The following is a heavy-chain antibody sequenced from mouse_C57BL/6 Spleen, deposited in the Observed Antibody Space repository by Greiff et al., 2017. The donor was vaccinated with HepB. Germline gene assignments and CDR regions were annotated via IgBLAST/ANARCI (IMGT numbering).Heavy chain of an antibody. V-gene: IGHV5-17*01. D-gene: IGHD2-5*01. Sequence: EVKLMESGGGLVKPGGSLKLSCAASGFTFSDYGMHWVRQAPEKGLEWVAYISSGSSTIYYADTVKGRFTISRDNAKNTLFLQMTSLRSEDTAMYYCARRSNYHFDYWGQGTTLTVSS. CDR1: GFTFSDYG. CDR2: ISSGSSTI. J-gene: IGHJ2*01. CDR3: ARRSNYHFDY.